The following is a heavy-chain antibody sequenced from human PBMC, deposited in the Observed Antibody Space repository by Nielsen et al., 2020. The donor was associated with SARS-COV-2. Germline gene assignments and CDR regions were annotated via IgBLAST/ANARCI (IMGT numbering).Heavy chain of an antibody. CDR2: INPNSGGT. J-gene: IGHJ4*02. D-gene: IGHD3-22*01. Sequence: ASVQVSCKASGYTFTGYYMHWVRQAPGQGLEWMGRINPNSGGTNYAQKLQGRVTMTTDTSTSTAYMELRSLRSDDTAVYYCTRPNYYDSSGYYIDYWGQGTLVTVSS. CDR1: GYTFTGYY. V-gene: IGHV1-2*06. CDR3: TRPNYYDSSGYYIDY.